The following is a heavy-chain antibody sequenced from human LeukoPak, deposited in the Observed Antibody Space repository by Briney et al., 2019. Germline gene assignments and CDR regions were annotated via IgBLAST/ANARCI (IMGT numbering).Heavy chain of an antibody. V-gene: IGHV3-11*03. D-gene: IGHD6-13*01. CDR2: ISSSSSYT. CDR3: ATRSGKQQDRREYYAFDI. CDR1: GFTFSDYY. Sequence: GGSLRLSCAASGFTFSDYYMSWIRQAPGKGLEWVSYISSSSSYTNYAVSVKGRFTISRDNAKNSLYLQMNSLRAEDTAVYYCATRSGKQQDRREYYAFDIWGQGTMVTISS. J-gene: IGHJ3*02.